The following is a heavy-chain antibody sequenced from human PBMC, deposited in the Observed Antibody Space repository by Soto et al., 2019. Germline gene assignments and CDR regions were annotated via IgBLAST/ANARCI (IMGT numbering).Heavy chain of an antibody. CDR3: ARGQRFSDSFDP. V-gene: IGHV4-4*07. D-gene: IGHD3-3*01. Sequence: QVQLQESGPGLVKPSETLSLTCTVSGGAISGYYWTWIRQSAGKGLEWIGRIYSSGGTKYNPSLQSRVPMSLDTSKNQFSLRLTSVTAADTAVYYCARGQRFSDSFDPWGQGTLVTVSS. J-gene: IGHJ5*02. CDR2: IYSSGGT. CDR1: GGAISGYY.